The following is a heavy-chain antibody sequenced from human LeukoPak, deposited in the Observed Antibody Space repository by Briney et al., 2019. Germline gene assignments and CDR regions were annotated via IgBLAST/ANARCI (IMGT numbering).Heavy chain of an antibody. CDR3: ARGFSSSWYGYYYYMDV. Sequence: GGSLRLSCAASGFTFRSYWMSWVRQAPGKGLEWVAQIKEDGREKYYVDSVKGRFTISRDNAKNSLYLQMNSLRAEDTAVYYCARGFSSSWYGYYYYMDVWGKGTTVTISS. J-gene: IGHJ6*03. CDR2: IKEDGREK. D-gene: IGHD6-13*01. CDR1: GFTFRSYW. V-gene: IGHV3-7*01.